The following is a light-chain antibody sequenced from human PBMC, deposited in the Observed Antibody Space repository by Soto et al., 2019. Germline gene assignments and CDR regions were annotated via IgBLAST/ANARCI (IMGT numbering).Light chain of an antibody. V-gene: IGKV3-11*01. CDR1: QSVSSS. CDR2: DAS. J-gene: IGKJ4*01. CDR3: QQRSNWPPVT. Sequence: EIVLTQSPATLSLSPGERATLSCRASQSVSSSLAWYHQKPGQAPRLLSYDASNRATGIPARFSGSGSGTDFTLTISSLEPEDFAVYYCQQRSNWPPVTFGGGTKVEIK.